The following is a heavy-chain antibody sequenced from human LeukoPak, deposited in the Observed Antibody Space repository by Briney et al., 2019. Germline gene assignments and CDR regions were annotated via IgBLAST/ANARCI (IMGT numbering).Heavy chain of an antibody. CDR2: VNQDGSEQ. V-gene: IGHV3-7*01. CDR1: GFTSSSYW. Sequence: PGGSLRLSCVVSGFTSSSYWMSWVRQAPGKGLEWVANVNQDGSEQYYVDSVKGRFIISKDNAKNSLYLQMNSLRVEGTAVYYCARAAAAGTVDYWGQGTLVIVSS. CDR3: ARAAAAGTVDY. D-gene: IGHD6-13*01. J-gene: IGHJ4*02.